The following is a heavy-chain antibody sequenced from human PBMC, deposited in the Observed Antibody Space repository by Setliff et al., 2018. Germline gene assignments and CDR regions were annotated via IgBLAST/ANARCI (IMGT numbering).Heavy chain of an antibody. Sequence: PGGSLRLSCAASGFTFSNYEMNWVRQAPGKGLEWVSYISYSGSTMYYADSVKGRFTISRDNDKNSMYLQMNSLGAEDTAVYYCARSDGGSSGLDYWGQGTLVTVSS. CDR3: ARSDGGSSGLDY. CDR2: ISYSGSTM. J-gene: IGHJ4*02. CDR1: GFTFSNYE. D-gene: IGHD2-15*01. V-gene: IGHV3-48*03.